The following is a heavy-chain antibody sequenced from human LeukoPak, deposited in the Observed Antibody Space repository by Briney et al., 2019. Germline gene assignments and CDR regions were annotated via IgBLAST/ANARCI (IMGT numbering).Heavy chain of an antibody. CDR3: TENT. Sequence: GGSLRLSCAASGFVFNNSGMGWVRQAPGRGLEWVSAISASGLTAYYGDSVKGRFTISRDNAKNTLYLHMSSLRGEDTAIYYCTENTWGRGTRVTVSS. CDR2: ISASGLTA. CDR1: GFVFNNSG. V-gene: IGHV3-23*01. J-gene: IGHJ4*02.